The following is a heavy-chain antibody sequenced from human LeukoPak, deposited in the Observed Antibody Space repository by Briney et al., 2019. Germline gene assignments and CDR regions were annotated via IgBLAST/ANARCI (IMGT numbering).Heavy chain of an antibody. D-gene: IGHD5/OR15-5a*01. Sequence: ASVKVSCKASGYTFTSYDINWVRQATGQGLEWMGWVNPNSGNTGYAQKFQDRVTMTEDTLTDTAYMELSSLKSEDTAVYYCATARGSVSVINWFDPWGQGTLVTVSS. CDR1: GYTFTSYD. J-gene: IGHJ5*02. V-gene: IGHV1-8*01. CDR3: ATARGSVSVINWFDP. CDR2: VNPNSGNT.